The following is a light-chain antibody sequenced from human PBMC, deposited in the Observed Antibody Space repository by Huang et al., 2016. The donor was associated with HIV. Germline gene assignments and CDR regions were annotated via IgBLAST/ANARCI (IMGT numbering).Light chain of an antibody. CDR1: QSVSIN. J-gene: IGKJ1*01. CDR3: HQYNTWPRT. Sequence: EVVLTQSPATLSVSPGEGATLPCRASQSVSINLAWFQQKPGQPPRLLIYGVSTRATGIPPRFNGSGSGTDFSLTISSLQSEDFAVYYCHQYNTWPRTFGHGTKVEI. CDR2: GVS. V-gene: IGKV3-15*01.